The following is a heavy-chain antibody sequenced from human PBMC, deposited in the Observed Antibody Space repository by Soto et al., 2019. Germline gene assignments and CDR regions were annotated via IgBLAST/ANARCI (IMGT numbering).Heavy chain of an antibody. V-gene: IGHV3-23*01. D-gene: IGHD1-1*01. J-gene: IGHJ4*02. CDR2: ISDRGDTT. CDR3: AKDKPGTTSFDY. Sequence: VQLLESGGGPVQPGGSLRLSCAASGFTISSNAMYWVRQAPGKGLEWVSAISDRGDTTHYADSVKGRFTISRDTSKNTLYLQLNTLRADDTAVYYCAKDKPGTTSFDYWGQGTLVTVSS. CDR1: GFTISSNA.